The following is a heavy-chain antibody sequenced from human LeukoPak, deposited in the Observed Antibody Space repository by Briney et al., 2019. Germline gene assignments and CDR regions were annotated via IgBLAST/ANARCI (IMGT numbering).Heavy chain of an antibody. D-gene: IGHD6-13*01. CDR3: ARKSFHTSSYDY. CDR1: GDSISSYY. J-gene: IGHJ4*02. Sequence: SETLSLTCTVSGDSISSYYWSWIRQPPGKGLEWIGYIYYSGSTKYNPSLKSRVTISLDTSKTQFSLNLSSVTATDTAVYYCARKSFHTSSYDYWGQGTLVTVSA. V-gene: IGHV4-59*01. CDR2: IYYSGST.